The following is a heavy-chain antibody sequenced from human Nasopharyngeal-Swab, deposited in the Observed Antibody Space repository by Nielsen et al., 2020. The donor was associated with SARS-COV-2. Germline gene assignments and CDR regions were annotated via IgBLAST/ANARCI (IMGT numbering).Heavy chain of an antibody. CDR1: GFPFSNAW. V-gene: IGHV3-15*01. D-gene: IGHD1-1*01. Sequence: GESLKISCAASGFPFSNAWMRWVRQAPGKGLEWVGRIKSKTDGGTTDYAAPVKGRFTISRDDSKNTLYLQMNSLKTEDSAVYYCTTDKRNGLRYFAYLITGTTPFDYGGQGTLVTVSS. J-gene: IGHJ4*02. CDR3: TTDKRNGLRYFAYLITGTTPFDY. CDR2: IKSKTDGGTT.